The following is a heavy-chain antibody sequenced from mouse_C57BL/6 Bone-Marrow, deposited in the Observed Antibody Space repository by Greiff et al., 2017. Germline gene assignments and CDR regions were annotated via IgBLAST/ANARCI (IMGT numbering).Heavy chain of an antibody. J-gene: IGHJ4*01. V-gene: IGHV5-16*01. CDR3: ARDCDGYHYAMDY. CDR2: INYDGSST. Sequence: EVMLVESEGGLVQPGSSMKLSCTASGFTFSDYYMAWVRQVPEKGLEWVANINYDGSSTYYLDSLKSRFIISRDNAKNILYLQMSSLKSEDTATYYCARDCDGYHYAMDYWGQGTSVTVTS. D-gene: IGHD2-3*01. CDR1: GFTFSDYY.